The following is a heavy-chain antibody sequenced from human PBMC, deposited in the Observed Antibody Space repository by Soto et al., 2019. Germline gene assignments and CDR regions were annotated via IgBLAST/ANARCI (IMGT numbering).Heavy chain of an antibody. CDR1: GFTFSNAW. CDR2: IKSKTDGGTT. J-gene: IGHJ3*02. D-gene: IGHD2-15*01. Sequence: GGSLRLSCAASGFTFSNAWMSWVRQAPGKGLEWVGRIKSKTDGGTTDYAAPVKGRFTISRDDSKNTLYLQMNSLKTEDTAVYFFTTVIPPRVVAATCAFDIWGQGTMVTVSS. V-gene: IGHV3-15*01. CDR3: TTVIPPRVVAATCAFDI.